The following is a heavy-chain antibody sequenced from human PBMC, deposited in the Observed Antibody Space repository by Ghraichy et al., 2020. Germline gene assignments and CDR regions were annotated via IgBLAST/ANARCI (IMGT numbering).Heavy chain of an antibody. J-gene: IGHJ4*02. Sequence: RGYLRLSCAASGFTFSSYEMNWVRQAPGKGLEWVSYISSSGSTIYYADSVKGRFTISRDNAKNSLYLQMNSLRAEDTAVYYCARYCSSTSCYELDYWGQGTLVTVSS. CDR2: ISSSGSTI. D-gene: IGHD2-2*01. V-gene: IGHV3-48*03. CDR1: GFTFSSYE. CDR3: ARYCSSTSCYELDY.